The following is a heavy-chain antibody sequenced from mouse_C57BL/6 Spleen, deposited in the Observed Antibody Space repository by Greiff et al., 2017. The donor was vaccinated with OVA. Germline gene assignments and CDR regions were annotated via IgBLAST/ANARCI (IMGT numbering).Heavy chain of an antibody. J-gene: IGHJ2*01. CDR2: IYHGSGST. D-gene: IGHD2-1*01. V-gene: IGHV1-55*01. CDR1: GYTFTSYW. CDR3: ARLYYGNYLYYFDY. Sequence: VKLQQPGAELVKPGASVKMSCKASGYTFTSYWITWVKQRPGQGLEWIGDIYHGSGSTNYNEKFKSKATLTVDTSSSTAYMQLSSLTSEDSAVYYCARLYYGNYLYYFDYWGQGTTLTVSS.